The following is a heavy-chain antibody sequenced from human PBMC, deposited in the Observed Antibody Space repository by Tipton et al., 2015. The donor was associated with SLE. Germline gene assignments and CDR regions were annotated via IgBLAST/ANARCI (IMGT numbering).Heavy chain of an antibody. V-gene: IGHV1-69*06. CDR3: AREPGVAVAGTGGLFDY. CDR2: IIPIFGTA. CDR1: GGTFSSYA. D-gene: IGHD6-19*01. Sequence: QLVQSGAEVKKPGSSVKVSCKASGGTFSSYAISWVRQAPGQGLEWMGGIIPIFGTANYAQTFQGRVTITADKSTSKAYMELSNLRSEDTAVDYCAREPGVAVAGTGGLFDYWGQGTLVTVSS. J-gene: IGHJ4*02.